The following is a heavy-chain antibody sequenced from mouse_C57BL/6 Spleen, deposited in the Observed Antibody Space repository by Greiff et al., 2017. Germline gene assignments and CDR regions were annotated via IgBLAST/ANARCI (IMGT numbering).Heavy chain of an antibody. CDR3: ARTPIYDGYLYYARDY. Sequence: QVQLQQSGPGLVQPSQSLSITCTVSGFSLTRYGVHWVSQSPGKGLEWLGVLCSGGSTDYNAAFITRLSISKDNSKSQVFFKMNSLQADDTAIYYCARTPIYDGYLYYARDYWGQGTSVTVSS. CDR1: GFSLTRYG. V-gene: IGHV2-2*01. CDR2: LCSGGST. D-gene: IGHD2-3*01. J-gene: IGHJ4*01.